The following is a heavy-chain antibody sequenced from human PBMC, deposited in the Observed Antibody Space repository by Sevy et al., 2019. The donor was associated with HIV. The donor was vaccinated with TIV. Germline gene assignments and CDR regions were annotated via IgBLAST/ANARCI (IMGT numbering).Heavy chain of an antibody. Sequence: SETLSLTCTVSGGSVSSGSYYWSWIRQPPGKGLEWIGYIYYSGSTNYNPSLKSRVTISVDTSKNQFSLKLSSVTAADTAVYYCARVSGCVKLDPWGQGTLVTVSP. D-gene: IGHD5-12*01. CDR1: GGSVSSGSYY. CDR2: IYYSGST. V-gene: IGHV4-61*01. CDR3: ARVSGCVKLDP. J-gene: IGHJ5*02.